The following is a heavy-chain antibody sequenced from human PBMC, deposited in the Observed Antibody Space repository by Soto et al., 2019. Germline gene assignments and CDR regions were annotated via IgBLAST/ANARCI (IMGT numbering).Heavy chain of an antibody. V-gene: IGHV4-59*01. CDR3: ARFFIRAEGPEEWLTPRYNWFDP. CDR2: IYYSGST. Sequence: PSETLSLTCTVSGGSISSYYWSWIRQPPGKGLEWIGYIYYSGSTNYNPSLKSRVTISVDTSKNQFSLKLSSVTAADTAVYYCARFFIRAEGPEEWLTPRYNWFDPWGQGTLVTVSS. D-gene: IGHD3-3*01. J-gene: IGHJ5*02. CDR1: GGSISSYY.